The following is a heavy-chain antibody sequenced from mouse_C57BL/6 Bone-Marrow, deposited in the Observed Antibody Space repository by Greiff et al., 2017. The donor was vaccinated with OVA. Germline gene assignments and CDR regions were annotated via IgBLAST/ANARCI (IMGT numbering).Heavy chain of an antibody. CDR3: ARGRPPWFAY. V-gene: IGHV1-61*01. CDR2: IYPSDSET. Sequence: VQLQQPGAELVRPGSSVKLSCKASGYTFTSYWMDWVKQRPGQGLEWIGNIYPSDSETHYNQKFKDKATLTVDKSSSTAYMQLSSLTSEDSAVYYCARGRPPWFAYWGQGTLVTVSA. CDR1: GYTFTSYW. J-gene: IGHJ3*01.